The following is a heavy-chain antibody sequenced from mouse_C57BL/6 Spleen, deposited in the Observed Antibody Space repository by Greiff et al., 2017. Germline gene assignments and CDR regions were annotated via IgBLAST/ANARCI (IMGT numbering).Heavy chain of an antibody. CDR3: TRGLRLRHWFAY. Sequence: VQLQQSGPVLARPGASVKMSCKTSGYTFTSYWMHWVKQRPGQGLEWIGAIYPGNSDTSYNQKFKGKAKLTAVTSASTAYLVLSSLTNADSAVYYCTRGLRLRHWFAYWGQGTLVTVSA. D-gene: IGHD3-2*02. V-gene: IGHV1-5*01. J-gene: IGHJ3*01. CDR1: GYTFTSYW. CDR2: IYPGNSDT.